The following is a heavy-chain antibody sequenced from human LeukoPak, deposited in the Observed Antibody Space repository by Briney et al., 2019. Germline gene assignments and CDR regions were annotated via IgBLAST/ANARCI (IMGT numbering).Heavy chain of an antibody. CDR3: AKDRRGGYYYGMDV. CDR2: ISYDGSNE. CDR1: GFTFSSYG. J-gene: IGHJ6*02. V-gene: IGHV3-30*18. D-gene: IGHD3-16*01. Sequence: PGGSLRLSCAASGFTFSSYGMHWVRQAPGKGLEWVAVISYDGSNEYYADSVKGRFTISRDNSKNTLYLQMNSLRAEDTAVYYCAKDRRGGYYYGMDVWGQGTTVTVSS.